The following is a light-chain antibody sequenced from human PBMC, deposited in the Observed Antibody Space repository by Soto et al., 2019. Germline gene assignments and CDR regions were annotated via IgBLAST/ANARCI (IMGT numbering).Light chain of an antibody. J-gene: IGKJ1*01. CDR2: DVS. CDR1: QTVERW. Sequence: DIQMTQSPSTLPASVGDRVTISCRASQTVERWLAWYQQKPGKAPKLLISDVSSLERGVPSRFSGSGSGTDFTLTISSLQPEDFAIYYCQQSYNAPRTFGPGTKV. CDR3: QQSYNAPRT. V-gene: IGKV1-39*01.